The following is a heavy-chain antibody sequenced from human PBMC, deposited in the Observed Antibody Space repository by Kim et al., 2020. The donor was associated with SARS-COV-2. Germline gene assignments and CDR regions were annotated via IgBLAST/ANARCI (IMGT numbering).Heavy chain of an antibody. Sequence: GGSLRLSCAASGFTFSSYAMSWVRQAPGKGLEWVSAISGSGGSTYYADSVKGRFTISRDNSKNTLYRQMNSLRAEDTAVYYCAKDGMVVVAAIRYYYYGMDVWGQGTTVTVSS. CDR3: AKDGMVVVAAIRYYYYGMDV. CDR2: ISGSGGST. J-gene: IGHJ6*02. CDR1: GFTFSSYA. D-gene: IGHD2-15*01. V-gene: IGHV3-23*01.